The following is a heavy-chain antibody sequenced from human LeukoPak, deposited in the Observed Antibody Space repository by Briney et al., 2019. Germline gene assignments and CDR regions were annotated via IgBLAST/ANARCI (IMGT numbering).Heavy chain of an antibody. D-gene: IGHD3-16*01. Sequence: SETLSLTYTVSGGSISSYYWSWIRQPPGKGQEWIGDIYYSGNTNYNPPLKSRVTISVDTSKNQFSLKLSSVTAADTAVYYCARDLGFGYFDYWGQGTLVTVSS. CDR2: IYYSGNT. J-gene: IGHJ4*02. CDR1: GGSISSYY. V-gene: IGHV4-59*01. CDR3: ARDLGFGYFDY.